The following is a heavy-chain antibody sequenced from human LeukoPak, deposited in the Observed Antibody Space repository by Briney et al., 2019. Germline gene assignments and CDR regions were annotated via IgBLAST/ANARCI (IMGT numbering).Heavy chain of an antibody. J-gene: IGHJ4*02. Sequence: ASVKVSCKASGYTFTGYYMHWVRQAPGQGLEWMGWINPNSGGTNHAQKFQGRVTMTRDTSISTAYMELSRLRSDDMAVYYCARDRPLDADDYYGFYYFDYWDQGTLVTVSS. CDR2: INPNSGGT. D-gene: IGHD3-10*01. CDR1: GYTFTGYY. V-gene: IGHV1-2*02. CDR3: ARDRPLDADDYYGFYYFDY.